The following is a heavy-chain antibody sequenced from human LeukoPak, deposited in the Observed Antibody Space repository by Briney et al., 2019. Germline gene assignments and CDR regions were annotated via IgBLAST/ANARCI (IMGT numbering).Heavy chain of an antibody. CDR1: GFSFSNYW. CDR2: IKQDGSEI. V-gene: IGHV3-7*01. CDR3: ARPSLNTGSYFDY. Sequence: GGSLRLSCEASGFSFSNYWMSWVRQAPGKGLEWVANIKQDGSEIYYVDSVRGRFTISRDNAKNSPYLQMNSLRAEDTAVYYCARPSLNTGSYFDYWGQGTLVTVSS. D-gene: IGHD1-26*01. J-gene: IGHJ4*02.